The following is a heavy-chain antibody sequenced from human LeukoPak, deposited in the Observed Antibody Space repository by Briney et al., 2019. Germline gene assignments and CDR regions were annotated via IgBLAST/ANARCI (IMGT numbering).Heavy chain of an antibody. J-gene: IGHJ6*03. V-gene: IGHV3-21*01. D-gene: IGHD1-26*01. Sequence: AGSLCLSCAASGFTFSTYNMNWIRQAPGKGLEWIACINTSSSYIYYADLVKGRFTISRDNDKSSLYLQMNSLRDEDTAVYYCARDPYSGNYGDYYYYYMDVWGKGTTVTISS. CDR2: INTSSSYI. CDR1: GFTFSTYN. CDR3: ARDPYSGNYGDYYYYYMDV.